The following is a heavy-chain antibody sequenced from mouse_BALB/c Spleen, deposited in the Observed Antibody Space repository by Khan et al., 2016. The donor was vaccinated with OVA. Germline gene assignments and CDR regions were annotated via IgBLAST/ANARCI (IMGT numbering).Heavy chain of an antibody. CDR3: ARGGINTWYFDY. Sequence: QVQLQQSGAELARPGASVKLSCKASGYTFTNYWMQWVKQRPGQGLEWIGTTYPGNGDSRYTQNFKGKATLTADKSSNTAYMQLSSLTSEDSAVYYCARGGINTWYFDYWGLGTTRTVSS. V-gene: IGHV1-87*01. CDR1: GYTFTNYW. J-gene: IGHJ2*01. CDR2: TYPGNGDS.